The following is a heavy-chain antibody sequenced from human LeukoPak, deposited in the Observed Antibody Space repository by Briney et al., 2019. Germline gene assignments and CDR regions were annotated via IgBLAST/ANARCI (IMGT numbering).Heavy chain of an antibody. V-gene: IGHV4-34*01. CDR1: GGSFSGYY. J-gene: IGHJ4*02. CDR2: INHSGST. CDR3: ARRKVRGVMGDY. D-gene: IGHD3-10*01. Sequence: PSETLSLTCAVYGGSFSGYYWSWIRQPPGKGLEWIGEINHSGSTNYNPSLKSRVTISVDTSKNQFSLKLSSVTAADTAVYYCARRKVRGVMGDYWGQGTLVTVSS.